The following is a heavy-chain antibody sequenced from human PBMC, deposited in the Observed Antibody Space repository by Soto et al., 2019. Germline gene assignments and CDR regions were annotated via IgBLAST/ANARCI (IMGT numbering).Heavy chain of an antibody. V-gene: IGHV1-2*02. CDR1: VKTLTHNY. CDR3: AGSVSFITPRPDY. Sequence: GASLEVSWKGFVKTLTHNYRSWVRPAPGQGLECMGWINPNNGDTNYAQKFQGRVTMTRDTSTSTAYMEVSRLRSDDTAVYYCAGSVSFITPRPDYWGQGTLVTVSS. J-gene: IGHJ4*02. D-gene: IGHD6-6*01. CDR2: INPNNGDT.